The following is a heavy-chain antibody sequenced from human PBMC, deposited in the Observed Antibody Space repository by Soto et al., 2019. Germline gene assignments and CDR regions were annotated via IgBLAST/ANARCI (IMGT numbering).Heavy chain of an antibody. D-gene: IGHD3-22*01. CDR2: ISGSGGST. CDR3: ARDRSDTSGYYGIDY. V-gene: IGHV3-23*01. J-gene: IGHJ4*02. Sequence: EVQLLESGGGLVQPGGSLRLSCAASGFTFSSYAMSWVRQAPGKGLEWVSAISGSGGSTDYVDSVKGRFTISRDNAKNSLYLQMNSLRAEDTAVYYCARDRSDTSGYYGIDYWGQGTLVTVSS. CDR1: GFTFSSYA.